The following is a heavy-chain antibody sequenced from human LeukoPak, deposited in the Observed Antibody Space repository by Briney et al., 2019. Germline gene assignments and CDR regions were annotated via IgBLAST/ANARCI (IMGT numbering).Heavy chain of an antibody. CDR1: GFTFSSYS. D-gene: IGHD6-25*01. CDR2: ISSSSYI. Sequence: PGGSLRLSCAASGFTFSSYSMNWLRQAPGKGRAWVSSISSSSYIYYAESVKGRFTISRDNAKNSLYLQMNSLRAEDTAVYYCARDHGYDYWGQGTLVTVSS. CDR3: ARDHGYDY. J-gene: IGHJ4*02. V-gene: IGHV3-21*01.